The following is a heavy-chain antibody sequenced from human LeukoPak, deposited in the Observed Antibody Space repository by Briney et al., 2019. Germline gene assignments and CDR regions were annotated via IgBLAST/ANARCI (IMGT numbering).Heavy chain of an antibody. CDR2: ISGKGDST. CDR3: AKSPYYYDSSGYPTHFDY. J-gene: IGHJ4*02. CDR1: GFTFSSSA. D-gene: IGHD3-22*01. Sequence: PRGSLRLSFAASGFTFSSSAMSSVRQAPGKGLEWVSAISGKGDSTYYADSVKGRFTISRDNSKNTLYLQMNSLRAEDTAVYYCAKSPYYYDSSGYPTHFDYWGQGTLVTVSS. V-gene: IGHV3-23*01.